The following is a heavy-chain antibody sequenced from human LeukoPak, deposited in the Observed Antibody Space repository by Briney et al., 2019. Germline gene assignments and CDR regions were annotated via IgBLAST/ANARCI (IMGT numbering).Heavy chain of an antibody. CDR1: GGTFSSYA. CDR3: ARDNSVRDEAWWFNP. V-gene: IGHV1-69*13. CDR2: IIPIFGTA. J-gene: IGHJ5*02. D-gene: IGHD5-24*01. Sequence: VKVSCKASGGTFSSYAISWVRQAPGQGLEWMGGIIPIFGTANYAQKFQGRVTITADESTSTAYMELSSLRSDDTAVYYCARDNSVRDEAWWFNPWGQGTLVTVAS.